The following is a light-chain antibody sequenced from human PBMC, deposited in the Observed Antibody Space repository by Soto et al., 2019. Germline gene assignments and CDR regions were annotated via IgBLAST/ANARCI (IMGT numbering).Light chain of an antibody. J-gene: IGKJ1*01. CDR2: AAS. CDR1: QSISSS. V-gene: IGKV1-39*01. Sequence: DIQMTQSPPSLSASVGETITITCRASQSISSSLNWFQHSPGQPPKLLLFAASNLHAGVPPRFSGSGSGTSFSLTIRSLQPEDFATYYCQQSFNLPRTVGPGTKVDIK. CDR3: QQSFNLPRT.